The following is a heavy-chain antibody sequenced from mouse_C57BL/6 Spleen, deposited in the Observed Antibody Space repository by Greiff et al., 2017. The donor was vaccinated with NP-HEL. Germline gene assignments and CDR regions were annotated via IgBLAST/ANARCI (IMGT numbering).Heavy chain of an antibody. CDR1: GFTFTDYY. D-gene: IGHD2-3*01. CDR2: IRNKANGYTT. CDR3: ARSLYDGYYEYYAMDY. Sequence: EVNLVESGGGLVQPGGSLSLSCAASGFTFTDYYMSWVRQPPGKALEWLGFIRNKANGYTTEYSASVKGRFTISRDNSQSILYLQMNALRAEDSATYYCARSLYDGYYEYYAMDYWGQGTSVTVSS. V-gene: IGHV7-3*01. J-gene: IGHJ4*01.